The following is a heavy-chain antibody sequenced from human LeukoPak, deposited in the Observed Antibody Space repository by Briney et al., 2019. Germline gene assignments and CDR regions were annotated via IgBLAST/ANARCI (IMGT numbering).Heavy chain of an antibody. Sequence: GGSLRLSCAASGFTFSDYNMNWVRQSPEKGLEWVSSITSGTTYIYYADSVRGRFTLSRDNAKNSLYLQMNSLRAEDTAVYYCASYRRYFDWLFDYWGQGTLVTVSS. D-gene: IGHD3-9*01. CDR1: GFTFSDYN. CDR3: ASYRRYFDWLFDY. CDR2: ITSGTTYI. V-gene: IGHV3-21*01. J-gene: IGHJ4*02.